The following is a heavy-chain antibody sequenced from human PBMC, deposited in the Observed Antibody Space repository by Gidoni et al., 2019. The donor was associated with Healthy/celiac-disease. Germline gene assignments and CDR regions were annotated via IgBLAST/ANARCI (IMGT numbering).Heavy chain of an antibody. V-gene: IGHV3-33*01. Sequence: QVQLVESGGGVVQPGRSLRLSCAAPGFPFRSYGMHWVRQAPGKGLEWVAVIGYDGSNKYYADSVKGRFTISRDNSKNTLYLQMNSLRAEDTAVYYCARDFGSYYYYGMDVWGQGTTVTVSS. CDR2: IGYDGSNK. CDR3: ARDFGSYYYYGMDV. J-gene: IGHJ6*02. D-gene: IGHD3-10*01. CDR1: GFPFRSYG.